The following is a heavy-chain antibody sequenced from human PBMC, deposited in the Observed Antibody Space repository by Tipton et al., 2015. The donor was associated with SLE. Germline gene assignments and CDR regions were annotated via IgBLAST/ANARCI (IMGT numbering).Heavy chain of an antibody. CDR3: ARDSSGWFDP. D-gene: IGHD6-25*01. J-gene: IGHJ5*02. CDR1: GYSISSGYY. V-gene: IGHV4-38-2*02. Sequence: TLSLTCAVSGYSISSGYYWGWVRPPTGKGLEWIGSIYHSGSTYYNPPLQSRVTISVDTSKNQFSLKLNSVTAADTAVYYCARDSSGWFDPWGQGTLVTVSS. CDR2: IYHSGST.